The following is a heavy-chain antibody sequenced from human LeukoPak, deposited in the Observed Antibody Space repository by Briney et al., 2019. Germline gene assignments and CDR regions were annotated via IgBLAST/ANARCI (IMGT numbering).Heavy chain of an antibody. CDR1: GFTFSRYW. V-gene: IGHV3-7*01. Sequence: GGSLRLSCAASGFTFSRYWMTWVRQAPGKGLEWVANIKEDGGQKYYVDSVKGRFTISRDNAENSLDLQMTSLRPEDTGVYYCVRDGLDISTDFDYWGQGTLVTVSS. J-gene: IGHJ4*02. CDR3: VRDGLDISTDFDY. D-gene: IGHD3-9*01. CDR2: IKEDGGQK.